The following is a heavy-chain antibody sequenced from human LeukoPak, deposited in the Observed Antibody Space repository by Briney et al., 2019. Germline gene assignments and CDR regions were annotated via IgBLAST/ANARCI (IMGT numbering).Heavy chain of an antibody. CDR1: GGSFSGYY. CDR3: ARGDFWSGYYSRQTDY. Sequence: PSETLSLTCAVYGGSFSGYYWSWIRQPPGKGLEWIGEINHSGSTNYNPSLKSRVIISVDTSKNQFSLKLSSVTAADTAVYYCARGDFWSGYYSRQTDYWGQGTLVTVSS. J-gene: IGHJ4*02. CDR2: INHSGST. D-gene: IGHD3-3*01. V-gene: IGHV4-34*01.